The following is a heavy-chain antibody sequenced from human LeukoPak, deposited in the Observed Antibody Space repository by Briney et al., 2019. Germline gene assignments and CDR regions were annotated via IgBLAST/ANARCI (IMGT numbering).Heavy chain of an antibody. Sequence: ASVKVSCKASGYTFTGYYMHWVRQAPGQGLEWMGWINPNSGGTNYAQKFQGRVTMTRDTSISTAYMELSRLRSDDTAVYYCARDIAGYYYYGVDVWGQGTTVTVSS. CDR3: ARDIAGYYYYGVDV. CDR1: GYTFTGYY. CDR2: INPNSGGT. V-gene: IGHV1-2*02. J-gene: IGHJ6*02. D-gene: IGHD6-13*01.